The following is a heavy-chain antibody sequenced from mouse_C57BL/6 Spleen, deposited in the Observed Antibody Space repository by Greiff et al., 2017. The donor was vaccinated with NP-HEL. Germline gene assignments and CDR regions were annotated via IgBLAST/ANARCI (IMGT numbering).Heavy chain of an antibody. CDR3: AREGVYDYDVYYAMDY. CDR1: GFTFSSYA. J-gene: IGHJ4*01. V-gene: IGHV5-4*01. D-gene: IGHD2-4*01. Sequence: EVQGVESGGGLVKPGGSLKLSCAASGFTFSSYAMSWVRQTPEKRLEWVATISDGGSYTYYPDNVKGRFTISRDNAKNNLYLQMSHLKSEDTAMYYCAREGVYDYDVYYAMDYWGQGTSVTVSS. CDR2: ISDGGSYT.